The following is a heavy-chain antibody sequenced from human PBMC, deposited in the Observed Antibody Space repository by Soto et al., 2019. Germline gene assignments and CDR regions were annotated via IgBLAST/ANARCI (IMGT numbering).Heavy chain of an antibody. J-gene: IGHJ5*02. CDR1: AGSISPDY. CDR3: ARLGEYYQSLYP. V-gene: IGHV4-59*08. D-gene: IGHD2-2*01. CDR2: IYYGGST. Sequence: PSQTRPLTSTVSAGSISPDYWSWIRQPPGKELEWVGYIYYGGSTSYNPSLKSRITISLETSKSQISLRLSSVTAADTAVYYCARLGEYYQSLYPWSPGSLVTVSS.